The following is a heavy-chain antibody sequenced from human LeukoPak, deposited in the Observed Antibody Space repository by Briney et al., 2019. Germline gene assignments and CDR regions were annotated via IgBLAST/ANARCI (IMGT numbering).Heavy chain of an antibody. J-gene: IGHJ6*03. CDR1: GFTFSNYW. D-gene: IGHD3-10*01. CDR2: IKQDGSDK. V-gene: IGHV3-7*01. Sequence: GGSLRLSCAASGFTFSNYWMTWVRQAPGMGLEWVANIKQDGSDKYYVDSVKGRFNISRDNAKNSLYLQMNSLRVEDTAVYYCARGHYYGSGSNPSYYYMDVWGKGTTVTVSS. CDR3: ARGHYYGSGSNPSYYYMDV.